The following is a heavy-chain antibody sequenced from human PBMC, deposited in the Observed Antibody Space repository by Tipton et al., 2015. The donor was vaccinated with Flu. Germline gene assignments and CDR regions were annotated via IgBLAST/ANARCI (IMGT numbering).Heavy chain of an antibody. D-gene: IGHD3-10*01. V-gene: IGHV4-38-2*01. CDR2: ISHSGST. CDR1: GYSMSTGYY. CDR3: SRSTYYYGSGSSDY. Sequence: TLSLSCAVSGYSMSTGYYWGWIRQPPGKGLEWIGSISHSGSTYYKPSLKSRVTISLDTFQNQFSLNLNSVTAADTAVYYCSRSTYYYGSGSSDYWGQGTLVTVSS. J-gene: IGHJ4*02.